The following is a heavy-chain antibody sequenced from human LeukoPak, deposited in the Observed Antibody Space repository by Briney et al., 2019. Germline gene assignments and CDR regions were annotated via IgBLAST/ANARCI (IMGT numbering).Heavy chain of an antibody. CDR1: GYSLASYW. J-gene: IGHJ4*02. D-gene: IGHD3-10*01. V-gene: IGHV5-51*01. CDR2: IYPGDSDT. CDR3: ARQHGSGSYYSRAIDF. Sequence: KSGESLKISCKGSGYSLASYWIGWVRQMPGKGLEWMGIIYPGDSDTRYSPSFQGQVTISADKSISTAYLQWSRLKASDTAMYYCARQHGSGSYYSRAIDFWGQGTLVTVS.